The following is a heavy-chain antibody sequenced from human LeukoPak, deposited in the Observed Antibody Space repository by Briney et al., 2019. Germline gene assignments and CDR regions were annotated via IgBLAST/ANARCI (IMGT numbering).Heavy chain of an antibody. J-gene: IGHJ6*02. V-gene: IGHV3-30-3*01. Sequence: PGGSLRLSCAASGFTFSSYAMHWVRQAPGKGLEWVAVISYDGSNKYYADSVKGRFTTSRDNSKNTLYLQMNSLRAEDTAVYYCARVGVDSGWYSLYYYYGMDVWGQGTTVTVSS. CDR3: ARVGVDSGWYSLYYYYGMDV. CDR2: ISYDGSNK. CDR1: GFTFSSYA. D-gene: IGHD6-19*01.